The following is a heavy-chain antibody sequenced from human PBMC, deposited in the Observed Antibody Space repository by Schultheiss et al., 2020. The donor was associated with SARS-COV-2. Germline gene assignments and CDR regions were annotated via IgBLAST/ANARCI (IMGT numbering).Heavy chain of an antibody. D-gene: IGHD2-15*01. CDR3: ARDLSTPPNYYYYYMDV. Sequence: SETLSLTCTVSGGSISSYYWSWIRQPPGKGLEWIGSIYYSGSTYYNPSLKSRVTISVDTSKNQFSLKLSSVTAADTAVYYCARDLSTPPNYYYYYMDVWGKGTTVTVSS. CDR2: IYYSGST. CDR1: GGSISSYY. J-gene: IGHJ6*03. V-gene: IGHV4-39*07.